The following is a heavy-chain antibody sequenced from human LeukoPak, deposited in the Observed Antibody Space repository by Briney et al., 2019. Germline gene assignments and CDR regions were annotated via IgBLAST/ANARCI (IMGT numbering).Heavy chain of an antibody. J-gene: IGHJ5*02. Sequence: SGESLQISCKGAGYSFSTYWIGWVRQMPGKGLEWMGVIYPGDSETRYSPSFQGHVTISADKSISTAYLQWSSLKASDTAIYYCARLGAYNFFDPWGQGTLVTVSS. CDR1: GYSFSTYW. V-gene: IGHV5-51*01. CDR3: ARLGAYNFFDP. CDR2: IYPGDSET. D-gene: IGHD3-16*01.